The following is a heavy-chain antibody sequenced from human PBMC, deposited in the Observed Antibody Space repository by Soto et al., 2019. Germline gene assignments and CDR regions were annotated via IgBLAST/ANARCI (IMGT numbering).Heavy chain of an antibody. CDR2: ISYDGSDK. V-gene: IGHV3-30*18. Sequence: QVQLVESGGGVVQPGRSLRLSCAASGFTFSSYGFHWVRQAPGKGLEWVALISYDGSDKYYADSVKGRFTISRDNFKNTLYLQMNSLRAEDTAVYYCANVGSSWYGNYWGQGTLVTVSS. CDR1: GFTFSSYG. D-gene: IGHD6-13*01. J-gene: IGHJ4*02. CDR3: ANVGSSWYGNY.